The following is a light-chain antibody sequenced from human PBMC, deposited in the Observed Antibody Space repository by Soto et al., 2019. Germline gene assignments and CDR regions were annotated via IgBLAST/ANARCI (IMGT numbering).Light chain of an antibody. J-gene: IGKJ2*01. V-gene: IGKV3-15*01. Sequence: EIVMTQSPATLSVSPGERATLSCRASQSVSSNLAWYQQKPGQAPRLLIYGASTRATGIPARFSGSGSGTEFTLTISSLQSEDFAVYYCHQYDNWPPDTFGQGTKVDIK. CDR2: GAS. CDR3: HQYDNWPPDT. CDR1: QSVSSN.